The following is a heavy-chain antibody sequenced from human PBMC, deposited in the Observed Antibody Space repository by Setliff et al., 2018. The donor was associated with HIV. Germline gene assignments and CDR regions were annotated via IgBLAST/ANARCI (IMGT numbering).Heavy chain of an antibody. V-gene: IGHV4-38-2*02. CDR3: AREIYGGNSRPFDY. J-gene: IGHJ4*02. CDR1: GYSISTAYY. D-gene: IGHD4-17*01. CDR2: VYHSGTT. Sequence: SETLSLTCAVSGYSISTAYYWGWIRQPPGKGLEWIGSVYHSGTTYYNPSLKSRVTISVDMSNNQFSLKLTSVTAADTAVYYCAREIYGGNSRPFDYWGQGTLVTVSS.